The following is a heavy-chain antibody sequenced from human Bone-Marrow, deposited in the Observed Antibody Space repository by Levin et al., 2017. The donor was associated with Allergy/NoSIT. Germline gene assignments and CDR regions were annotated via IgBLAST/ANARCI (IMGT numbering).Heavy chain of an antibody. Sequence: PGESLKISCAASGFIVTNNYMSWVRQAPGKGLEWVSVTYTGGTTYYSDSVKDRFTISRDSSKNTVFLQMNSLRVEDTAVYYCATTTAGEISSSFDFWGQGTLVTVSS. CDR3: ATTTAGEISSSFDF. D-gene: IGHD7-27*01. CDR1: GFIVTNNY. V-gene: IGHV3-66*01. CDR2: TYTGGTT. J-gene: IGHJ4*02.